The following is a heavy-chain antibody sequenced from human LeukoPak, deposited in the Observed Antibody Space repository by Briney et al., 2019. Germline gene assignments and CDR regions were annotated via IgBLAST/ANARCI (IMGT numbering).Heavy chain of an antibody. Sequence: GGSLRLSCAVSGFTFSSYGMHWVRQAPGKGLEWVAVISYDGSNRYYADSVKGRFTISRDNAKNSLYLQMNSLRAEDTAVYYCARGLQIVVVITTDEQDAFDIWGQGTMVTVSS. CDR2: ISYDGSNR. CDR1: GFTFSSYG. CDR3: ARGLQIVVVITTDEQDAFDI. D-gene: IGHD3-22*01. V-gene: IGHV3-30*03. J-gene: IGHJ3*02.